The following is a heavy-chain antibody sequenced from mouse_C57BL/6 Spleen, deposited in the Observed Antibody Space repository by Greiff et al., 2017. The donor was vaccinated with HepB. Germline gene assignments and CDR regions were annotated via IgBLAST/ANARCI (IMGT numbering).Heavy chain of an antibody. D-gene: IGHD4-1*01. CDR1: GFTFSSYG. Sequence: EVQLVESGGDLVKPGGSLKLSCAASGFTFSSYGMSWVRQTPDKRLEWVATISSGGSYTYYPDSVKGRFTISRDNAKNTLYLQMSSLKSEDTAMYYCARLGLYYAMDYWGQGTSVTVSS. CDR3: ARLGLYYAMDY. J-gene: IGHJ4*01. V-gene: IGHV5-6*01. CDR2: ISSGGSYT.